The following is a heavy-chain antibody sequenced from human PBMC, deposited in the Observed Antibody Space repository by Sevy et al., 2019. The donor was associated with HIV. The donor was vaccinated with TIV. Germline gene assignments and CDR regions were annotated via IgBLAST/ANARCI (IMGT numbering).Heavy chain of an antibody. D-gene: IGHD1-1*01. J-gene: IGHJ4*02. CDR3: ARVRYNYGSYYFDY. CDR2: ISSSGTTI. V-gene: IGHV3-48*03. Sequence: GGSLRLSCAASGFSFSSYEMNWVRQAPGKGLEWFSYISSSGTTIYYADSVKGRFTVSRDNAKNSLYLQMNSLRGEDTSVYYCARVRYNYGSYYFDYWGQGTLVTVSS. CDR1: GFSFSSYE.